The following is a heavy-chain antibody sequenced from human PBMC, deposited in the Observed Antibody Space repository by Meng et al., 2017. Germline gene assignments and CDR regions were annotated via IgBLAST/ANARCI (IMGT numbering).Heavy chain of an antibody. J-gene: IGHJ4*02. Sequence: VRVVEFWCVLDQLGGSLRPSCAASEFTFSSYEMPWVRQATGKGLEWVSAIGTAGDTYYPGSVKGRFTISRENAKTSLYLQMNSLRAGDTAVYYCARGVVRGVIYPQFDYWGQGTLVTVSS. CDR3: ARGVVRGVIYPQFDY. CDR1: EFTFSSYE. CDR2: IGTAGDT. D-gene: IGHD3-10*01. V-gene: IGHV3-13*01.